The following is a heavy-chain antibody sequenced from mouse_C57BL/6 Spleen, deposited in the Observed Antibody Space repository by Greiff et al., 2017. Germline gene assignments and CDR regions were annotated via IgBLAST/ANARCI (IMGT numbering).Heavy chain of an antibody. J-gene: IGHJ1*03. Sequence: QVQLQQPGAELVMPGASVKLSCKASGYTFTSYWMHWVKQRPGQGLEWIGEIDPSDSDTNYNQKFKGKSTLTVDKSSSTAYMQLSSLTSEDSAVYYCASGVTVEGYWDFDVWGKGTTVTVSS. CDR2: IDPSDSDT. V-gene: IGHV1-69*01. CDR3: ASGVTVEGYWDFDV. CDR1: GYTFTSYW. D-gene: IGHD1-1*01.